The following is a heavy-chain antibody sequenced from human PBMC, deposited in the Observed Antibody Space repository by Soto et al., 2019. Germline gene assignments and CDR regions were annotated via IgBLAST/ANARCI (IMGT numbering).Heavy chain of an antibody. CDR3: ARDQYDYVWGSYCHFDY. J-gene: IGHJ4*02. Sequence: QVQLVQSGAEVKKPGSSVKVSCKASGGTFSSYAICWVRQAPGQGLEWMGGIIPIFGTANYAQKFQGRVTITADESTSTAYMELSSLRSEDTAVYYCARDQYDYVWGSYCHFDYWGQGTLVTVSS. D-gene: IGHD3-16*01. V-gene: IGHV1-69*01. CDR1: GGTFSSYA. CDR2: IIPIFGTA.